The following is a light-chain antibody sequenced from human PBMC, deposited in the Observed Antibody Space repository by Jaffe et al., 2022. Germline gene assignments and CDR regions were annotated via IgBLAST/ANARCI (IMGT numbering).Light chain of an antibody. CDR1: QSVSSRY. CDR3: HQYGSSPWT. V-gene: IGKV3-20*01. J-gene: IGKJ1*01. CDR2: GAS. Sequence: EIVLTQSPGTLALSPGERATLSCRASQSVSSRYLVWYQQKPGQAPRLLIYGASSRATGIPDRFSGSGSGTDFILSISRLEPEDFAVYYCHQYGSSPWTFGQGTKVEIK.